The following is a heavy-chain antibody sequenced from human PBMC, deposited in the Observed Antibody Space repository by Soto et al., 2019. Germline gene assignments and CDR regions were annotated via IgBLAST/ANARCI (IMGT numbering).Heavy chain of an antibody. D-gene: IGHD3-16*01. J-gene: IGHJ4*02. CDR2: IYHSGST. CDR1: GGSISSSHW. CDR3: GSSGGGEDY. V-gene: IGHV4-4*02. Sequence: QVQLQESGPGLVKPSGTLSLSCAVSGGSISSSHWWTWVRQPPGKGLEWIGEIYHSGSTNYNPSLKSRGTITVDPSRNPFPLNPSSFTAGDPAWYYWGSSGGGEDYWGQGILVTVSS.